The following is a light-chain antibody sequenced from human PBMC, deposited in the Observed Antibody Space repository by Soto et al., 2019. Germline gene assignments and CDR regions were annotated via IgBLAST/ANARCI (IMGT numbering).Light chain of an antibody. CDR2: DAS. CDR3: QQYNNWHPLT. J-gene: IGKJ4*01. V-gene: IGKV3D-15*01. Sequence: EIVMTRSPGTLSVSPGERATLSCRASQSVSINLAWYQQKPGQAPRLLIYDASTRATGIPARFSGSGSGTEFTLTISSLQSKDFAVYYCQQYNNWHPLTFGGGTKVDIK. CDR1: QSVSIN.